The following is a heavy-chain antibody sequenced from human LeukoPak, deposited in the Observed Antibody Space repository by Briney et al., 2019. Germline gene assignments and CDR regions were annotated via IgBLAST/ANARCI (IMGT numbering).Heavy chain of an antibody. D-gene: IGHD2-2*01. CDR2: ISGSGGST. Sequence: PGGSLRLSCAASGFTFSSYAMSWVRQAPGKGLEWVSAISGSGGSTYYADSVKGRFTISRDNSKNTLYLQMNSLRAEDTAVYYCSKDIVVVPAAMGDAFDIWGQGTMVTVSS. J-gene: IGHJ3*02. CDR1: GFTFSSYA. V-gene: IGHV3-23*01. CDR3: SKDIVVVPAAMGDAFDI.